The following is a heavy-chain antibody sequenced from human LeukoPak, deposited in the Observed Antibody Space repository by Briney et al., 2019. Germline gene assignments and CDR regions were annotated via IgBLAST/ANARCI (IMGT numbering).Heavy chain of an antibody. CDR2: ITSSSDYI. V-gene: IGHV3-21*01. Sequence: GGSLRLSCAASGFTFSSYTMNWVRQAPGKGLEWVSSITSSSDYIYYVDSVKGRFTISRDNAKNSLYLQMNSLRAEDTAVYYCARVQVVSDFWGQGALVTVSS. D-gene: IGHD4-23*01. CDR1: GFTFSSYT. J-gene: IGHJ4*02. CDR3: ARVQVVSDF.